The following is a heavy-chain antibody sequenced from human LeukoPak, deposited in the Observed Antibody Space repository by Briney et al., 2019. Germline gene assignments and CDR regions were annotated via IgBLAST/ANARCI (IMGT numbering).Heavy chain of an antibody. V-gene: IGHV3-21*01. CDR1: GFTFSSYS. CDR3: AREIVDAGVTTFLFDY. CDR2: ISSSSSYI. D-gene: IGHD4-17*01. Sequence: GGSVSLSCAASGFTFSSYSMNWVGQAPGKGLEWVSSISSSSSYIYYADSVKGRFTISREHAKNSLYLPMNSLRAEDTAVYYCAREIVDAGVTTFLFDYCGHRGLVSASS. J-gene: IGHJ4*01.